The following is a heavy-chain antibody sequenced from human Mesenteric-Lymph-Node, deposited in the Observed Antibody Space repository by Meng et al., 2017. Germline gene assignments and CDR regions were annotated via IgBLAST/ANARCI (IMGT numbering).Heavy chain of an antibody. CDR3: ARDFMATVTTDY. V-gene: IGHV3-30*04. CDR1: GFTFSSYA. CDR2: ISYDGSNK. J-gene: IGHJ4*02. D-gene: IGHD4-17*01. Sequence: GESLKISCAASGFTFSSYAMHWVRQAPGKGLEWVAVISYDGSNKYYADSVKGRFTISRDKSKNTLYLQMNSLRAEDTAVYYCARDFMATVTTDYWGQGTLVTVSS.